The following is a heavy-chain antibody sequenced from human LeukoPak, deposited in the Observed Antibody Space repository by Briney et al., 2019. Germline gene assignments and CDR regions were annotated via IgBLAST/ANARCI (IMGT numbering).Heavy chain of an antibody. CDR1: GGSFSGYY. CDR3: ARHRSKWLQSSFDY. J-gene: IGHJ4*02. V-gene: IGHV4-34*01. Sequence: SETLSLTCAVYGGSFSGYYWSWIRQPPGKGLEWIGEINHSGSTNYNPSLKSRVTISVDTSKNQFSLKLSSVTAADTAVYYCARHRSKWLQSSFDYWGQGTLVTVSS. D-gene: IGHD5-24*01. CDR2: INHSGST.